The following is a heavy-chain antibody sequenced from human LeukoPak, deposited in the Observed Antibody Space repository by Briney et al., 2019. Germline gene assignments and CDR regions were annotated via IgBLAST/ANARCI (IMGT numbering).Heavy chain of an antibody. CDR1: GLTLTSYW. D-gene: IGHD3-10*01. Sequence: GGSLRHSCAPSGLTLTSYWMHWVRQAPGKGLVWVSRINGVGSSTYHADSVKGRFSISRDNAKNTLYLQMNTLTVGDTAVYFCTRLGDGFDIWGQGKRVSVST. V-gene: IGHV3-74*01. J-gene: IGHJ3*02. CDR2: INGVGSST. CDR3: TRLGDGFDI.